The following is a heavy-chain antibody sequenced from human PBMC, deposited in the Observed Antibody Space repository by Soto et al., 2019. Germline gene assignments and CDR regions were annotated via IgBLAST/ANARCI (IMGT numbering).Heavy chain of an antibody. CDR1: GGSLSGYY. V-gene: IGHV4-34*01. CDR2: INYSGIT. D-gene: IGHD5-18*01. CDR3: ARDGYSYGIDY. J-gene: IGHJ4*02. Sequence: SETLSLTCAVYGGSLSGYYGNWIRQSPGKGLEWIGEINYSGITNYNPSLKSRVTISVDTSKNQFSLKLSSVTAADTAVYYCARDGYSYGIDYWGQGTLVTVSS.